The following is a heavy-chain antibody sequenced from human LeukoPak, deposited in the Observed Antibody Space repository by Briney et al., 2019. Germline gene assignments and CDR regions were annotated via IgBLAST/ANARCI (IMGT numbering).Heavy chain of an antibody. V-gene: IGHV1-18*01. J-gene: IGHJ4*02. CDR3: ARDHAESSNWPSDY. Sequence: ASVKVSCKASGYTFIRYSITWVRQAPGQGLEWMGWISAYNGNIDYAQKLQGRVPMTTDTSTSTAYMELTSLRSDDTAVYYCARDHAESSNWPSDYWGQGTLVTVSS. CDR1: GYTFIRYS. CDR2: ISAYNGNI. D-gene: IGHD6-13*01.